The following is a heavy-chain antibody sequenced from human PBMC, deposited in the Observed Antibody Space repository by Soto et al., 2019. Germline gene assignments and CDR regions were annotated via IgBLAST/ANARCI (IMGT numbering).Heavy chain of an antibody. CDR3: ASTYRGIAAAGTSGFDY. V-gene: IGHV3-7*03. Sequence: GGSLRLSCAASGFTFSSYWMSWVRQAPGKGLEWVANIKQDGSEKYYVDSVKGRFTISRDNAKNSLYLQMNSLRAEDTAVYYCASTYRGIAAAGTSGFDYWGQGTLVTV. CDR2: IKQDGSEK. J-gene: IGHJ4*02. CDR1: GFTFSSYW. D-gene: IGHD6-13*01.